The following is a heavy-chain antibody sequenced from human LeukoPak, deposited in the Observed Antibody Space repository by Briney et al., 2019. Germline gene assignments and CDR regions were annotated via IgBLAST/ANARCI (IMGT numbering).Heavy chain of an antibody. D-gene: IGHD2-21*02. CDR2: INHSGST. V-gene: IGHV4-34*01. Sequence: PSETLSLTCAVYGGSFSGYYWSWIRQPPGKGLEWIGEINHSGSTNYNPSLKSRVTIAVDTSKNQFSLKPSSVTAADTAVYYCARGRNDFVRPYYFDYWGQGTLVTVSS. CDR1: GGSFSGYY. J-gene: IGHJ4*02. CDR3: ARGRNDFVRPYYFDY.